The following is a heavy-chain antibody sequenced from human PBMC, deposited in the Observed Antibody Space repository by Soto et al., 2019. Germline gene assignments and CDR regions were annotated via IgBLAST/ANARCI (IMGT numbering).Heavy chain of an antibody. V-gene: IGHV3-23*01. CDR3: AKETYSSGWYTVFDY. CDR1: GFTFSSYA. D-gene: IGHD6-19*01. CDR2: ISGSGGST. J-gene: IGHJ4*02. Sequence: GGSLRLSCAASGFTFSSYAMSWVRQAPGKGLEWVSAISGSGGSTYYADSVKGRFAISRDNSKNTLYLQMNSLRAEDTAVYYCAKETYSSGWYTVFDYWGQGTLVTVSS.